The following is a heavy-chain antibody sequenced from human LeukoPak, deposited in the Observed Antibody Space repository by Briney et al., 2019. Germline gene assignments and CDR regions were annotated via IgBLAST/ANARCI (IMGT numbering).Heavy chain of an antibody. CDR3: AKWDESFVYMDV. D-gene: IGHD1-26*01. V-gene: IGHV3-23*01. Sequence: PGGSLRLSCAASRFTFNMYAISWVPQAPGRGLEWVSSISGSGGGTFYRNSVRDRFIISRDNSRNTLFLEMRALRAEDTAMYYCAKWDESFVYMDVWGKGPTFTVSS. CDR1: RFTFNMYA. CDR2: ISGSGGGT. J-gene: IGHJ6*03.